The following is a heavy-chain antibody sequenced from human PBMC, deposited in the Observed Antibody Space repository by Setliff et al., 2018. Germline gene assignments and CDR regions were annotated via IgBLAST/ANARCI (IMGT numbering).Heavy chain of an antibody. CDR1: GFTFSSYW. J-gene: IGHJ6*02. V-gene: IGHV3-74*01. CDR3: ARDGVYYAMDV. Sequence: PGGSLRLSCAASGFTFSSYWMHWVRQAPGKGPVWISNIDRDGTTTIYADSVKGRFTISRDNVKNTLYLEMNSLRADDTAVYYCARDGVYYAMDVWGQGTTVTVSS. CDR2: IDRDGTTT.